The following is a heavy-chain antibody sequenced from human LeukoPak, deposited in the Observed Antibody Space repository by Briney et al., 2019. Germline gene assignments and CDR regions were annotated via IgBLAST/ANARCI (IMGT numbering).Heavy chain of an antibody. V-gene: IGHV4-31*02. J-gene: IGHJ4*02. D-gene: IGHD2-15*01. CDR1: GGSISNSGGFY. Sequence: PSETLSLTCTVSGGSISNSGGFYWSWIRQHPGDGLEWIWFISYRGSTYYNPSLKSRVSMSVETSRSQFPLRLTSVTDEDTAVYYCARISQSSGGFYYWGQGTLVTVSS. CDR2: ISYRGST. CDR3: ARISQSSGGFYY.